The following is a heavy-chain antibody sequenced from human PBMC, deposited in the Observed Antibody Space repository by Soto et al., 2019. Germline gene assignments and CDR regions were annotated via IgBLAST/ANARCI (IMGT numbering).Heavy chain of an antibody. V-gene: IGHV4-34*01. D-gene: IGHD3-10*01. CDR1: GGSFSGYY. CDR3: SRRPIYDSGSSSFYYYYYYGLDV. Sequence: SETLSITCAVSGGSFSGYYWNWIRQSPGKGLEWIGETNQRGSSNYNPSLKSRVTLSVDTSKNQFSLKMKSVTAADTAVYYCSRRPIYDSGSSSFYYYYYYGLDVWGQGTTVT. CDR2: TNQRGSS. J-gene: IGHJ6*02.